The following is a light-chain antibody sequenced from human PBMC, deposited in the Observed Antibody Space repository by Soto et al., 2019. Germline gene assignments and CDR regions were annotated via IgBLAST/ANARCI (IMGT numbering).Light chain of an antibody. CDR3: QQLNDYPIT. Sequence: IQLTQSPSSLSASVGDRVTITCRASQGISSYLGWYQQKPGKAPKLLIYAASTLQSGVPSRFSGSGSGTDFTLTISSLQPEDFATYYCQQLNDYPITFGQGTRLEIK. J-gene: IGKJ5*01. V-gene: IGKV1-9*01. CDR2: AAS. CDR1: QGISSY.